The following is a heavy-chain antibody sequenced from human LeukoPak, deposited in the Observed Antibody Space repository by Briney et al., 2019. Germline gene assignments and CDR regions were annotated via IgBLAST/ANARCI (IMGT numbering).Heavy chain of an antibody. Sequence: GGSLRLSCAASGFTFSSYAMRWVRQAPGKGLEWVSAISGSGGSTYYADSVKGRFTISRDNSKDTLYLQMNSLRAEDTAIYYCAKSPLAYCSGASCHLYFDYWGQGTLVTVSS. D-gene: IGHD2-15*01. J-gene: IGHJ4*02. CDR2: ISGSGGST. CDR3: AKSPLAYCSGASCHLYFDY. CDR1: GFTFSSYA. V-gene: IGHV3-23*01.